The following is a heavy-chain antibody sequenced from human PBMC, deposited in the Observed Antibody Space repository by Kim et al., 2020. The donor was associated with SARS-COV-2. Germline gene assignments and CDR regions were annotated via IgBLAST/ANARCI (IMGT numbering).Heavy chain of an antibody. V-gene: IGHV1-18*04. D-gene: IGHD2-2*01. CDR2: ISAYNGNT. Sequence: ASVKVSCKASGYTFTSYGISWVRQAPGQGLEWMGWISAYNGNTNYAQKLQGRVTMTTDTSTSTAYMELRSLRSDDTAVYYCARVPSIKYQLLPSDYYYGMDVWGQGTTVTVSS. CDR1: GYTFTSYG. CDR3: ARVPSIKYQLLPSDYYYGMDV. J-gene: IGHJ6*02.